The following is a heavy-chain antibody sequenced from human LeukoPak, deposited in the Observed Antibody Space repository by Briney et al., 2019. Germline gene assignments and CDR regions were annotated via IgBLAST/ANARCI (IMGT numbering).Heavy chain of an antibody. V-gene: IGHV4-61*03. CDR3: ARGGVAAAGTFQFDY. J-gene: IGHJ4*02. D-gene: IGHD6-13*01. CDR1: GGSVSSGSYF. CDR2: IYHSGST. Sequence: SETLSLTCSVSGGSVSSGSYFWTWIRQPPGKGLEWIGHIYHSGSTHYNPSLKSRLTVSVDTSKNHFSLKLSSVTAADTAVYYCARGGVAAAGTFQFDYWGQGTLVTVSS.